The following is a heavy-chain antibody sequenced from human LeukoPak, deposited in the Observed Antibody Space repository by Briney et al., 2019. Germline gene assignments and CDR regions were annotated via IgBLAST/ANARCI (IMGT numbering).Heavy chain of an antibody. V-gene: IGHV3-48*01. J-gene: IGHJ4*02. Sequence: GGSLRLSCAASGFTFSSYSMNWVRQAPGKGLEWVTYISSSSSTIYYADSVKGRFTISRDNAKNSLYLQMNSLRAEDTAVYYCARDSGGYYVNFDYWGQGTLVTVSS. D-gene: IGHD3-22*01. CDR2: ISSSSSTI. CDR1: GFTFSSYS. CDR3: ARDSGGYYVNFDY.